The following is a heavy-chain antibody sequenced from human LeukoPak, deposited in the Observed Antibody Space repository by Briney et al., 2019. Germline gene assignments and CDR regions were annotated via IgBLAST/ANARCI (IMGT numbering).Heavy chain of an antibody. CDR1: GGSISSYY. Sequence: PSETLSLTCTVSGGSISSYYWSWIRQPPGKGLEWIGYIYYSGSTNYNPSLKSRVTISVDTSKNQFSLKLSSVTAADTAVYYCARSRQLLWFGELLVPDAFDIWGQGTMVTVSS. J-gene: IGHJ3*02. V-gene: IGHV4-59*01. D-gene: IGHD3-10*01. CDR3: ARSRQLLWFGELLVPDAFDI. CDR2: IYYSGST.